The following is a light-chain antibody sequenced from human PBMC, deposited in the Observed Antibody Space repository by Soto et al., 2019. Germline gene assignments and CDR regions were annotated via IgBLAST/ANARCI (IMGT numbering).Light chain of an antibody. CDR3: ISYAGSNNLGV. J-gene: IGLJ3*02. Sequence: QSVLTQPPSASGSPGQSVTISCTGTSSDVGGYNYVSWYQQHPGKAPKLMIYEVSTRPSGVPDRFSGSKSGNTASLTVSGLQAEDEADYYCISYAGSNNLGVFGGGTKLTVL. V-gene: IGLV2-8*01. CDR2: EVS. CDR1: SSDVGGYNY.